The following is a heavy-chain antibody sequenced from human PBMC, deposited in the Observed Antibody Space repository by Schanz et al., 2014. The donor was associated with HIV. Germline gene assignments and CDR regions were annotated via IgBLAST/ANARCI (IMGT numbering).Heavy chain of an antibody. CDR3: ALSRPSGYGGSWYFDL. CDR1: GFTLSSYS. J-gene: IGHJ2*01. D-gene: IGHD2-15*01. Sequence: VQLVESGGGVVQPGRSLRLSCEASGFTLSSYSMNWVRQAPGKGLEWISYISGSSSTIYYAGSVKGRFTISRDNSKNTLYLQMNSLRAEDTAVYYCALSRPSGYGGSWYFDLWGRGTLVAVSS. CDR2: ISGSSSTI. V-gene: IGHV3-48*01.